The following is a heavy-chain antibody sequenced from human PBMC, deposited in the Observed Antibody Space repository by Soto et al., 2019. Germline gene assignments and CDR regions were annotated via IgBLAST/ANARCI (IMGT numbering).Heavy chain of an antibody. CDR2: IPYRGTT. CDR1: GTAIGSSTYY. Sequence: QLQVQESGPGLVKPSETLSLSCTVSGTAIGSSTYYWGWVRQPLGKSPEWMGSIPYRGTTYYNPSLKSRPTMSPVTSMAPSPLPLSSVSASDTAVYSCASHPGIVTAVNLDVWGQGTLVTVPS. D-gene: IGHD2-21*02. CDR3: ASHPGIVTAVNLDV. V-gene: IGHV4-39*01. J-gene: IGHJ4*02.